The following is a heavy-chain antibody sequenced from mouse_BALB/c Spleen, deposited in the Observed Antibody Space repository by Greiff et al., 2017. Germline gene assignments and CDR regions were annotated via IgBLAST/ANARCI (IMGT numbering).Heavy chain of an antibody. J-gene: IGHJ4*01. V-gene: IGHV5-4*02. CDR1: GFTFSDYY. CDR2: ISDGGSYT. D-gene: IGHD2-14*01. Sequence: EVNVVESGGGLVKPGGSLKLSCAASGFTFSDYYMYWVRQTPEKRLEWVATISDGGSYTYYPDSVKGRFTISRDNAKNNLYLQMSSLKSEDTAMYYCARDRYDVSYAMDYWGQGTSVTVSS. CDR3: ARDRYDVSYAMDY.